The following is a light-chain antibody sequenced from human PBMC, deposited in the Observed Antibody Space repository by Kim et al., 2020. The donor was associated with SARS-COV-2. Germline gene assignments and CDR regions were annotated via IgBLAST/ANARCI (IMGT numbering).Light chain of an antibody. Sequence: SPGERATPSCRASQSVSSDLASYQQKPRQAPRRLIYGASTRATGIPARCSGSGCGREFTLTISSLQSEDFAIYYCQQYNNRPPITFGQGTRLEIK. V-gene: IGKV3-15*01. CDR2: GAS. CDR3: QQYNNRPPIT. CDR1: QSVSSD. J-gene: IGKJ5*01.